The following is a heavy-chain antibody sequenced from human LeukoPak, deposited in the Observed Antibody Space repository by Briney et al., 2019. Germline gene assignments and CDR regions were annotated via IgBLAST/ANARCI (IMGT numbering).Heavy chain of an antibody. CDR3: ARGPPPDFDY. CDR1: GGSISSSSYY. V-gene: IGHV4-39*07. J-gene: IGHJ4*02. Sequence: SETLSLTCTVSGGSISSSSYYWGWIRQPPGKGLEWIGRIYSSGSTDYNPSLKSRVTMSVDTSKNQFSLKLSSVTAADTAVYYCARGPPPDFDYWGQGTLVTVSS. CDR2: IYSSGST.